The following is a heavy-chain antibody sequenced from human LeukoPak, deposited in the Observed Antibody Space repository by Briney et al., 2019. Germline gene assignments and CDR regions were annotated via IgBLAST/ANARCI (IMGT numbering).Heavy chain of an antibody. Sequence: GGSLRLSCAASGFTFSSYGMHRVRQAPGKGLEWVAVIWYDGSNKYYADSVKGRFTISRDNSKNTLYLQMNSLRAEDTAVYYCAKDRNDSAFDIWGQGTMVTVSS. CDR1: GFTFSSYG. V-gene: IGHV3-33*06. J-gene: IGHJ3*02. CDR3: AKDRNDSAFDI. D-gene: IGHD1-1*01. CDR2: IWYDGSNK.